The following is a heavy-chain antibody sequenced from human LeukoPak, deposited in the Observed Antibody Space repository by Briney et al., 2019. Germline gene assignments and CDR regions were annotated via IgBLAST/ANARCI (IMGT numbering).Heavy chain of an antibody. CDR2: VSYSGST. CDR1: GGSTSDYY. V-gene: IGHV4-59*01. Sequence: PETLSLTCTVSGGSTSDYYWNWIRPPPGKGLEWIGYVSYSGSTYYNPSLEGRVIMSADTSKHQFSLRLSSVTAADTAVYYCAGGGVDTAMVPDYWGQGTLVTVSS. J-gene: IGHJ4*02. CDR3: AGGGVDTAMVPDY. D-gene: IGHD5-18*01.